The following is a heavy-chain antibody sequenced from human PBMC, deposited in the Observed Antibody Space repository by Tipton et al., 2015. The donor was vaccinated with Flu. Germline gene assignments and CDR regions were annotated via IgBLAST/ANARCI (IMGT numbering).Heavy chain of an antibody. D-gene: IGHD3-22*01. V-gene: IGHV4-59*07. J-gene: IGHJ4*02. CDR1: GGSISSYY. Sequence: TLSLTCTVSGGSISSYYWSWIRQPPGKGLEWIGYIYYSGSTNYNPSLKSRVTISADTSNNQFSLKLSSVTAADTAVYYCASGNFYDSSGYFAFWGQGILVTVSS. CDR3: ASGNFYDSSGYFAF. CDR2: IYYSGST.